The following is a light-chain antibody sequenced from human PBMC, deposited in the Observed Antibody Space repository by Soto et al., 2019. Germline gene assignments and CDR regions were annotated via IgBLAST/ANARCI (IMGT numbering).Light chain of an antibody. Sequence: EIVMTQSPATLSVSPGERATLSCRASQSVSRNLAWYQQKPGQPPRLLIYDASTRATGVPARFGGSGSGTEFTLTISGLQSEDFAVYYCQQRQSWPRTFGQGTKVDI. CDR3: QQRQSWPRT. CDR1: QSVSRN. J-gene: IGKJ1*01. V-gene: IGKV3-15*01. CDR2: DAS.